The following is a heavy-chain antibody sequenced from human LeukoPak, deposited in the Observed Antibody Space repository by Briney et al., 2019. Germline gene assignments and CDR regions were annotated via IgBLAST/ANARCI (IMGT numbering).Heavy chain of an antibody. D-gene: IGHD4-17*01. Sequence: SETLSLTCAVSGGFFSGYYWTWIRQPPGKGLEWIGEINHSGSANYNPSLKSRVTISLDTSKNQFSLKVSSVTAADTAVYYCARGQGTVTTHWGQGTLVTVSS. CDR3: ARGQGTVTTH. V-gene: IGHV4-34*01. CDR2: INHSGSA. CDR1: GGFFSGYY. J-gene: IGHJ4*02.